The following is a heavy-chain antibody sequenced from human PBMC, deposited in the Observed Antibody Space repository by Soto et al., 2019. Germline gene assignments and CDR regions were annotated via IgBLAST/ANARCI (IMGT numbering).Heavy chain of an antibody. Sequence: PGGSLRLSCAASGFTFSSYAMSWVRQAPGKGLEWVSAISGSGGSTYYADSVKGRFTISRDNSKNTLYLQMNSLRAEDTAEYYCAKLAPYCSSTSCYSGAFDIWGQGTMVTVSS. V-gene: IGHV3-23*01. D-gene: IGHD2-2*01. CDR1: GFTFSSYA. J-gene: IGHJ3*02. CDR2: ISGSGGST. CDR3: AKLAPYCSSTSCYSGAFDI.